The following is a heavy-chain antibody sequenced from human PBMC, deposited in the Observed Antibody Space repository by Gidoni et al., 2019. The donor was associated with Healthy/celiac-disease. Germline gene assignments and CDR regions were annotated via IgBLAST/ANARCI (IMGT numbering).Heavy chain of an antibody. CDR3: AGSGDYYDSSGYYPGLDY. V-gene: IGHV3-23*01. J-gene: IGHJ4*02. CDR2: ISGSGGST. D-gene: IGHD3-22*01. CDR1: GFTFSSYA. Sequence: EVQLLESGGGLVQPGGSLRLSCAASGFTFSSYALSWVRQAPGKGLGGVSAISGSGGSTYYADSVKGRFTISRDNSKNTLYLQMNSLRAEDTAVYYCAGSGDYYDSSGYYPGLDYWGQGTLVTVSS.